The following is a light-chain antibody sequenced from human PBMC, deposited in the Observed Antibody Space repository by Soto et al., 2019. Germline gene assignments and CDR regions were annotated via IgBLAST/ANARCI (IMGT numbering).Light chain of an antibody. CDR2: GAS. J-gene: IGKJ1*01. CDR3: QQYNNWPGT. Sequence: EIVMTQSPATLSVSPGERATLSCRASQSVSSNLAWYQQKPGQAPRLLIYGASTRATGIPARFSGSGSGTEFTRTISSLQSEDFAVYYCQQYNNWPGTFGQGTKVELK. CDR1: QSVSSN. V-gene: IGKV3-15*01.